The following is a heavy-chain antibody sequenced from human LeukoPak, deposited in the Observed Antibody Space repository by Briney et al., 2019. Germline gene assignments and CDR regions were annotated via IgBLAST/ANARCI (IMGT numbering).Heavy chain of an antibody. CDR2: ISGYNGNT. V-gene: IGHV1-18*01. J-gene: IGHJ5*02. CDR1: GYTFTSYH. D-gene: IGHD3-10*01. Sequence: ASVKVSCKASGYTFTSYHITWVRQAPGQGLEWMGWISGYNGNTNYAQKFQGRVSMTTDTSTSTAYMELRSLRSDDTAVYYCARDSGTTGEVKFDPWGQGTLVTVSS. CDR3: ARDSGTTGEVKFDP.